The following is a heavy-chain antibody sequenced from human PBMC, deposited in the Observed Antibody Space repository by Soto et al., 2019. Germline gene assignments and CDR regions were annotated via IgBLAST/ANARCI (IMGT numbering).Heavy chain of an antibody. J-gene: IGHJ6*02. D-gene: IGHD1-26*01. V-gene: IGHV3-23*01. CDR3: AKDRWDAIGRDGLDV. CDR1: GFTFSTYA. Sequence: GGSLRLSCAASGFTFSTYAMTWVRQTPGKGLEWVSAVSGSGLNTYYADSVKGRFTISRDSSRNTLYLQMNSLRGEDTAVYYCAKDRWDAIGRDGLDVWGQGTTVTVSS. CDR2: VSGSGLNT.